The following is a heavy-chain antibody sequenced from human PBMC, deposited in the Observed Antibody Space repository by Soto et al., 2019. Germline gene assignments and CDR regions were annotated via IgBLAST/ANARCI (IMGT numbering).Heavy chain of an antibody. J-gene: IGHJ4*02. CDR3: ARRSSSWYFDY. CDR2: ISGSGDST. CDR1: GFAFSSYA. Sequence: EVQLLESGGGLVQPGGSLRLSCAASGFAFSSYAMNWVRQAPGKGLEWVSVISGSGDSTYYADSVKGRFTISRDNSKNTLYLQMNSLRAEATAVYYCARRSSSWYFDYRGQGALVTVSS. D-gene: IGHD6-13*01. V-gene: IGHV3-23*01.